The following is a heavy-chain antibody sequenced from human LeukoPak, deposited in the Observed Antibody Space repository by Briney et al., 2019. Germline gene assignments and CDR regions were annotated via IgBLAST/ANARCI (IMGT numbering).Heavy chain of an antibody. CDR1: GFTFSSYG. V-gene: IGHV3-30*02. J-gene: IGHJ4*02. CDR2: VRSDGSIE. D-gene: IGHD3-10*01. CDR3: ARDLGTLISGTYYYYFDY. Sequence: GGSLRLSCAASGFTFSSYGMHWVRQAPGKGLEWVAFVRSDGSIEYYADSVKGRFTISRDYSKNTLYLQMNSLRAEDSAVYYCARDLGTLISGTYYYYFDYWGQGTLVTVSS.